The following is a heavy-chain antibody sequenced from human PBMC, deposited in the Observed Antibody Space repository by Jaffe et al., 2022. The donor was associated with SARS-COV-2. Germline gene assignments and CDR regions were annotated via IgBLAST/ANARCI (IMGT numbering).Heavy chain of an antibody. Sequence: QVQLQQWGAGLLKPSETLSLTCAVYGGSFSGYYWSWIRQPPGKGLEWIGEINHSGSTNYNPSLKSRVTISVDTSKNQFSLKLSSVTAADTAVYYCARGRDGGSGSYYNWFDPWGQGTLVTVSS. D-gene: IGHD3-10*01. CDR3: ARGRDGGSGSYYNWFDP. V-gene: IGHV4-34*01. J-gene: IGHJ5*02. CDR1: GGSFSGYY. CDR2: INHSGST.